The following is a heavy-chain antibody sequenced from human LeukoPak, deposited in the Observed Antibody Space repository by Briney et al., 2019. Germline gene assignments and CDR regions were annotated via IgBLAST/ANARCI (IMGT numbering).Heavy chain of an antibody. CDR1: GCTFSFYS. CDR3: AREFGGSASGAGY. V-gene: IGHV3-21*01. Sequence: NTGGSLRLSCAASGCTFSFYSMNWVRQAPGKGREWVSSMSVSSGLIYYADSVKGRFTVSRDNAKNSLYLQMNSLRADETAVHYCAREFGGSASGAGYWGQGTLVTVSS. J-gene: IGHJ4*02. CDR2: MSVSSGLI. D-gene: IGHD3-10*01.